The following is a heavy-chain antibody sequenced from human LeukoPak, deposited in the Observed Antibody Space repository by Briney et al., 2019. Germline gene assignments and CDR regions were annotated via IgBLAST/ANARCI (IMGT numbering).Heavy chain of an antibody. J-gene: IGHJ6*02. CDR2: ISSSGSTI. CDR1: GFTFSDYY. D-gene: IGHD2-2*02. Sequence: GGSLRLSCAASGFTFSDYYMSWIRQAPGKGLEWVSYISSSGSTIYYADSVEGRFTISRDNAKNSLYLQMNSLRAEDTAVYYCARVPYCSSTSCYTGGPYYYYGMDVWGQGTTVTVSS. CDR3: ARVPYCSSTSCYTGGPYYYYGMDV. V-gene: IGHV3-11*01.